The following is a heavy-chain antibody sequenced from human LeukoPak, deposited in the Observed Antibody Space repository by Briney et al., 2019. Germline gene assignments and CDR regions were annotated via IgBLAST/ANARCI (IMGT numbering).Heavy chain of an antibody. Sequence: PSETLSLTCTVSGGSISSYYWSWIRQPPGKGLEWIGYIYYSGSTNYNPSLKSRVTISVDTSKNQFSLKLSSVTAADTAVYYCASQGGYSYGYQVFDYWGQGTLVTVSS. J-gene: IGHJ4*02. CDR3: ASQGGYSYGYQVFDY. CDR2: IYYSGST. CDR1: GGSISSYY. D-gene: IGHD5-18*01. V-gene: IGHV4-59*01.